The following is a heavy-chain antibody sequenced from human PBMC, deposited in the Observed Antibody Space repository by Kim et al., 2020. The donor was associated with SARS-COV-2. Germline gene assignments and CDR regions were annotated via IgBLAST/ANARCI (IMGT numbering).Heavy chain of an antibody. V-gene: IGHV3-7*04. CDR3: SRGSGWTDY. Sequence: GGDKDNEDSVKGRFTNSRDNAKNSLYLEMTTLRVEDTAVYYCSRGSGWTDYWGRGTLVTVAS. CDR2: GGDK. J-gene: IGHJ4*02. D-gene: IGHD6-19*01.